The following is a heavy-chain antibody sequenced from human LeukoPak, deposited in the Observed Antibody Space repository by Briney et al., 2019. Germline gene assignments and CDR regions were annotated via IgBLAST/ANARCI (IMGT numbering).Heavy chain of an antibody. V-gene: IGHV1-2*02. CDR1: GYTFTGYY. D-gene: IGHD2-21*02. Sequence: ASVKVSCKASGYTFTGYYMHWVRQAPGQGLEWMGWINPNSGGTNYAQKFQGRVTMTRDTSISTAYMELSRLRSDDTAMYYCARLYCGGDCLNDAFDIWGQGTMVTVSS. CDR2: INPNSGGT. CDR3: ARLYCGGDCLNDAFDI. J-gene: IGHJ3*02.